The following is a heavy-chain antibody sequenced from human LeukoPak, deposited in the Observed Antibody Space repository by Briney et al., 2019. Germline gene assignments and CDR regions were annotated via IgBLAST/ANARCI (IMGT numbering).Heavy chain of an antibody. CDR1: GFTFSSCS. CDR2: ISSSSSYI. D-gene: IGHD5-12*01. Sequence: PGGSLRLSCAASGFTFSSCSMNWVRQAPGKGLEWVSSISSSSSYIYYADSVKGRFTISRDNAKNSLYLQMNSLRAEDTAVYYCARDSGSGYYAFDIWGQGTMVTVSS. J-gene: IGHJ3*02. V-gene: IGHV3-21*01. CDR3: ARDSGSGYYAFDI.